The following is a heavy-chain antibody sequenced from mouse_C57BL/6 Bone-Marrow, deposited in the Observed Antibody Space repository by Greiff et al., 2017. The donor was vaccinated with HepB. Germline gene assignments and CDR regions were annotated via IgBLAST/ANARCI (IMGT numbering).Heavy chain of an antibody. J-gene: IGHJ4*01. CDR2: SRNKANDYTT. CDR3: ARDLNY. CDR1: GSTFSDFY. Sequence: EVKVVESGGGLVQSGRSLRLSCATSGSTFSDFYMEWVRQAPGKGLEWIAASRNKANDYTTEYSASVKGRFIVSRDTSQSILYLQMNALRAEDTAIYYCARDLNYWGQGTSVTVSS. V-gene: IGHV7-1*01.